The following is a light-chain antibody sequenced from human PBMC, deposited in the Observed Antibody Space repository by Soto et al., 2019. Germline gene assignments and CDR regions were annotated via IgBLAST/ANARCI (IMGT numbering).Light chain of an antibody. CDR1: SSNIGSNY. CDR3: AAWDDSLSGRV. Sequence: QAVVTQPPSASGTPGQRVTISCSGSSSNIGSNYVYWYQQLPGTAPKLLMYSNDQRPSGVPDRFSGSKSATSASLAIRGLRSEDEADYYCAAWDDSLSGRVFGGGTKVTVL. J-gene: IGLJ3*02. V-gene: IGLV1-47*01. CDR2: SND.